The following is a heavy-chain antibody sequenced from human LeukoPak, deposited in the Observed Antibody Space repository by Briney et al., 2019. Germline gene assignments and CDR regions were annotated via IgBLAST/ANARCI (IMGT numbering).Heavy chain of an antibody. CDR3: ARDPEYSSNLDY. CDR2: MNPNSGNT. CDR1: GYTFTSYD. Sequence: ASVKVSCKASGYTFTSYDINWVRQATGQGLEWMGWMNPNSGNTGYAQKFQGRVTMTRGTSTSTVYMELSSLRSEDTAVYYCARDPEYSSNLDYWGQGTLVTVSS. V-gene: IGHV1-8*01. D-gene: IGHD6-13*01. J-gene: IGHJ4*02.